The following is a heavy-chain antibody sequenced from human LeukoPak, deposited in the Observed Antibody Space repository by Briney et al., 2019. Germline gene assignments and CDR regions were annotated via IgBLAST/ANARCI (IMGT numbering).Heavy chain of an antibody. CDR3: ASSPGRIAAHPSSFDY. D-gene: IGHD6-6*01. V-gene: IGHV4-61*02. Sequence: PSETLSLTCTVSGGSISSGSYYWSWIRQPAWKGLEWIGRIYTSGSTNYNPSLKSRVTISVDTSKNQFSLKLSSVTAADTAVYYCASSPGRIAAHPSSFDYWGQGTLVTVSS. CDR2: IYTSGST. CDR1: GGSISSGSYY. J-gene: IGHJ4*02.